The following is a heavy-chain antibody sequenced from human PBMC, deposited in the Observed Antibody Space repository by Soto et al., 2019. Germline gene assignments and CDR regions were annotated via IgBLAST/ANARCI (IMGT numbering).Heavy chain of an antibody. J-gene: IGHJ6*02. CDR1: GGSISSYY. D-gene: IGHD3-16*01. Sequence: SETLSLTCTVSGGSISSYYWCWTRQPAGKGLEWIGRFYPTGKTNYNPSLQSRLTMSSDTSRNQFSLNLTSVTAADTAVYYCARCGLDYGMDVWGQGTTVTVSS. CDR3: ARCGLDYGMDV. V-gene: IGHV4-4*07. CDR2: FYPTGKT.